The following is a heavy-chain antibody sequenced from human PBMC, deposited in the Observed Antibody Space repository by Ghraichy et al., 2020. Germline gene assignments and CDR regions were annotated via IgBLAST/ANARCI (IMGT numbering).Heavy chain of an antibody. J-gene: IGHJ5*02. CDR3: AKDLGVGSTFPQNWFDP. Sequence: GGSLRLSCAASGFTFDSYAMDWIRQAPGKGLEWVSAISGSGDRTYYADSVKGRFTISRDNFKNTLYLQMNSLRAEDTAVYYCAKDLGVGSTFPQNWFDPWGQGTLVTVSS. V-gene: IGHV3-23*01. CDR2: ISGSGDRT. D-gene: IGHD1-26*01. CDR1: GFTFDSYA.